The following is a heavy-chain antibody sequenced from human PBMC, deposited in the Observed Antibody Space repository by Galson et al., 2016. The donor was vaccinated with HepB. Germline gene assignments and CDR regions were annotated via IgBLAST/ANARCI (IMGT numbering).Heavy chain of an antibody. CDR1: SISRYY. V-gene: IGHV4-59*06. J-gene: IGHJ4*02. CDR3: VKNWNENYFHY. CDR2: VYDSGST. D-gene: IGHD1-1*01. Sequence: SISRYYWSWIRQPPGKGLEWIGYVYDSGSTEYNPSLKSRVNISSDTSKNQFSLNLSSVTAADTAVYYCVKNWNENYFHYWGQGILVTVSS.